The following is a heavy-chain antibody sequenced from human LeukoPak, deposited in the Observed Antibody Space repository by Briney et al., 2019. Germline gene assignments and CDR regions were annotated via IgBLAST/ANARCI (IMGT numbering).Heavy chain of an antibody. D-gene: IGHD2-15*01. CDR2: INVSGGST. Sequence: GGSLRLSCAASGFTFCTYAMAWVRQAPGKGLDWVSTINVSGGSTYYADSVKGRFTISRDNSKNTLYLQMNNLRAEDTAVYYCAKYGRSGYSSGMDVWGQGTTVTVSS. CDR3: AKYGRSGYSSGMDV. V-gene: IGHV3-23*01. J-gene: IGHJ6*02. CDR1: GFTFCTYA.